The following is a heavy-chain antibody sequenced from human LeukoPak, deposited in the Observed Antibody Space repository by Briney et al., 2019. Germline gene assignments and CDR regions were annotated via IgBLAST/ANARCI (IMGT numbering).Heavy chain of an antibody. J-gene: IGHJ4*02. CDR3: ARAHTSSCNGGPCPFFLDF. CDR2: ISGTGGST. D-gene: IGHD2/OR15-2a*01. Sequence: PGGSLRLACAASGFTFSGYAMTWVRQAPGKGLEWVSSISGTGGSTYYAGSVRGRFTISRDNSKNTLSLQMNRLRAEDTAVYYCARAHTSSCNGGPCPFFLDFWGQGTLVTVSS. V-gene: IGHV3-23*01. CDR1: GFTFSGYA.